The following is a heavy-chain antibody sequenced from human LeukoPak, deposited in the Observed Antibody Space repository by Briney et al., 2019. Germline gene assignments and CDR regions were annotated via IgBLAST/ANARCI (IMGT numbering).Heavy chain of an antibody. CDR1: GYTFTSYG. V-gene: IGHV1-18*01. CDR3: ARAYDHVWGSYRYCSFEY. D-gene: IGHD3-16*02. Sequence: ASVKVSCKASGYTFTSYGISWVRQAPGQGLEWMEWISAYNGNTNYAQKLQGRVTMTTDTSTSTAYMELRSLRSDDTAVYYCARAYDHVWGSYRYCSFEYWGQGTLVTVSS. J-gene: IGHJ4*02. CDR2: ISAYNGNT.